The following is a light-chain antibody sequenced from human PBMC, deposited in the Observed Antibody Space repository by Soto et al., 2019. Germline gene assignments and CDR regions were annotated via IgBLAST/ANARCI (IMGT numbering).Light chain of an antibody. Sequence: QSALSQPASVSGSPGQSITISCSDVGVYNYVSWYQQHPGKAPKLMIYDVSYRPSGVSNRFSGSKSGNTASLTISGLQAEDEADYYCNSFTSSSTAWVFGGGTKLTVL. CDR3: NSFTSSSTAWV. CDR1: DVGVYNY. CDR2: DVS. J-gene: IGLJ3*02. V-gene: IGLV2-14*03.